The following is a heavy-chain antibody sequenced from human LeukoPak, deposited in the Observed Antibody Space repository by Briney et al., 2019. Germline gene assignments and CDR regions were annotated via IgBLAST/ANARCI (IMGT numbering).Heavy chain of an antibody. V-gene: IGHV1-2*02. CDR3: APTPEAYSSNWNV. CDR1: GYTFTDDY. CDR2: INPNSGFT. D-gene: IGHD6-13*01. J-gene: IGHJ4*02. Sequence: ASVKVSCKASGYTFTDDYMHWLRQAPGQGLEGMGWINPNSGFTNYAQTYQGRVTMTRDTSIRTAYMEVRRLRSDDAAVYYCAPTPEAYSSNWNVWGQGALVTVSS.